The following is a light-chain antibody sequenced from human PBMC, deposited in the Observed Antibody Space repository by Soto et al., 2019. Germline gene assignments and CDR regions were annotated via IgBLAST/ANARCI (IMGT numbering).Light chain of an antibody. CDR3: SSYTSSTTLI. CDR2: DVS. Sequence: QSALTQPASVSGSPGQSITISCTGSSSDVGGYNYVSWYRQHPGKAAKLMIYDVSNRPAGVSNRFPGSKSGKTASLTVSGLQAEDEADYYCSSYTSSTTLIFGGGTQLTAL. CDR1: SSDVGGYNY. J-gene: IGLJ2*01. V-gene: IGLV2-14*01.